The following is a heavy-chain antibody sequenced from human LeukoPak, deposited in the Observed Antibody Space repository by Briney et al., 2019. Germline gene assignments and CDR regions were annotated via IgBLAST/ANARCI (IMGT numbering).Heavy chain of an antibody. CDR3: ARVGRYCSSTNCYDYDYFGMDV. V-gene: IGHV6-1*01. J-gene: IGHJ6*02. CDR2: TYYRSKWYN. Sequence: SQTLSLTCAISGDSISSNSAAWNWIRQSPSRGLEWLGRTYYRSKWYNDFAVSVKSRITINPDTSKNQLSLQLNSVTPEDTAIYYCARVGRYCSSTNCYDYDYFGMDVWGQGTTVTVSS. D-gene: IGHD2-2*01. CDR1: GDSISSNSAA.